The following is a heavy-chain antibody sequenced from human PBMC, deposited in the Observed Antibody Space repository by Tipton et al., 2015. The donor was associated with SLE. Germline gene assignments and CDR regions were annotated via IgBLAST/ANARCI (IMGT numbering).Heavy chain of an antibody. D-gene: IGHD5-24*01. J-gene: IGHJ3*02. Sequence: TLSLTCTVSGGSISSHYWSWIRQPPGKGLEWIGYIYYSGSTNYNPSLKSRVTISVDTSKNQFSLKLSSVTAADTAVYYCARDYGSWRWLQSRGAFDIWGQGTMVTVSS. CDR3: ARDYGSWRWLQSRGAFDI. CDR1: GGSISSHY. V-gene: IGHV4-59*11. CDR2: IYYSGST.